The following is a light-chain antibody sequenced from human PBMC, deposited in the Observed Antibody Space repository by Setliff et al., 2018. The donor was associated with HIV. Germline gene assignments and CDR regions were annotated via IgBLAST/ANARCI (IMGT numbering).Light chain of an antibody. CDR3: SAYTGSSTLI. J-gene: IGLJ2*01. Sequence: QSALTQPASASGSPGQSITISCTGTSRDVGGYNYVSWYQQHPGKAPKLMIYEVSNRPSGISNRFYGSKSGSTASLTISGLQAEDEADYYCSAYTGSSTLIFGGGTKVTVL. CDR1: SRDVGGYNY. CDR2: EVS. V-gene: IGLV2-14*01.